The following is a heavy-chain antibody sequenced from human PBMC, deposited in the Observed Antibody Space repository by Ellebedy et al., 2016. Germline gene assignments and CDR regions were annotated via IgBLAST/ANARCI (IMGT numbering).Heavy chain of an antibody. CDR2: YYGSEYA. CDR1: GGSISSYN. D-gene: IGHD5-18*01. CDR3: ATTGEYSYGYGIDY. Sequence: SETLSLXXIVSGGSISSYNWAWIRQPAGKGLEWIGRYYGSEYAHFNPSLKSRVAVSVDTSKNQFSLNLSSVTAADTAVYYCATTGEYSYGYGIDYWGQGTLVTVSS. J-gene: IGHJ4*02. V-gene: IGHV4-4*07.